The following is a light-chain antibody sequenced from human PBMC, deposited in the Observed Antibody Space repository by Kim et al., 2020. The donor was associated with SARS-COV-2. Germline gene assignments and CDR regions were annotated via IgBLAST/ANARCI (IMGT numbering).Light chain of an antibody. V-gene: IGLV1-36*01. CDR1: GSNIGNNA. Sequence: QRVTISSSGSGSNIGNNAVNWYQQLPGKAPKLLIYYDDLLPSGVSDRFSGSKSGTSASLAISGLQSEDEADYYCAAWDDSLNGVVFGGGTQLTVL. CDR3: AAWDDSLNGVV. J-gene: IGLJ2*01. CDR2: YDD.